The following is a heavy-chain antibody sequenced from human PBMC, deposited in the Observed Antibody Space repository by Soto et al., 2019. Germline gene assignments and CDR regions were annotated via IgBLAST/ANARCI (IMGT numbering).Heavy chain of an antibody. J-gene: IGHJ4*02. CDR3: ARGRWSPFDY. CDR2: TYYRSKWYN. D-gene: IGHD2-15*01. Sequence: SQTLSLTCAFSGDSVSSNNIAWNWLRQSPWRGLEWLGRTYYRSKWYNEYAVSVRSRITINLDTSKNQFSLQLNSVTPEDTAVYYCARGRWSPFDYWGQGAQVTVYS. CDR1: GDSVSSNNIA. V-gene: IGHV6-1*01.